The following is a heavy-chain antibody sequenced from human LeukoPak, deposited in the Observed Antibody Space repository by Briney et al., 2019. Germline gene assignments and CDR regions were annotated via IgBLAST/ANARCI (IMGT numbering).Heavy chain of an antibody. CDR1: GFTVSSNY. Sequence: GGSLRPSCAASGFTVSSNYMSWVRQAPGKGLEWVSVIYSGGSTYYADSVKGRFTISRHNSKNTLYLQMNSLRAEDTAVYYCASSWTALLFGMDVWGQGTTVTVFS. V-gene: IGHV3-53*04. J-gene: IGHJ6*02. CDR3: ASSWTALLFGMDV. CDR2: IYSGGST. D-gene: IGHD6-13*01.